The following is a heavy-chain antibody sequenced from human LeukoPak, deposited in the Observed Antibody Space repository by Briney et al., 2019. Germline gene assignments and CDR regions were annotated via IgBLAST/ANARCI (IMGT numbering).Heavy chain of an antibody. CDR2: ISSSSSYI. D-gene: IGHD3-3*02. Sequence: GGSLSLSCAASGFTFSSYSMIWLRQAPGVGLVWVSYISSSSSYIYYADSVYGRFTNSRDNTKNSLYLQMNSLRAEEKAVYYFARLSTSRPFDPWGQGTLVTVSS. V-gene: IGHV3-21*01. CDR1: GFTFSSYS. CDR3: ARLSTSRPFDP. J-gene: IGHJ5*02.